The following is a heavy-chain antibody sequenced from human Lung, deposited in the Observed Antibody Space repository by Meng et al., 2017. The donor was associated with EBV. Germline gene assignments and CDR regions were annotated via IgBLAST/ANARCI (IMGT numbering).Heavy chain of an antibody. J-gene: IGHJ4*02. Sequence: QVQLVHSVAEVKKPGASVKVPCKASGYSFTSYAISWVRQAPGQGLEWMGWISAYDGNTNYAQKFQGRVTMATDTSTNTAYMELRSLRSDDTAIYYCARSIFSNDFFNWGQGTLVTVSS. CDR2: ISAYDGNT. D-gene: IGHD2-21*02. CDR1: GYSFTSYA. V-gene: IGHV1-18*01. CDR3: ARSIFSNDFFN.